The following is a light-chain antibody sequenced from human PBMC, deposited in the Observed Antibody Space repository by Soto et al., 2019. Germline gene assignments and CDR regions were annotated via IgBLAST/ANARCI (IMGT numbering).Light chain of an antibody. J-gene: IGKJ4*01. CDR2: DAS. V-gene: IGKV3D-20*01. Sequence: EIVLTQSPATLSLSPGERATLSCGASQSVSSSYLAWYQQKPGLEPRLLIYDASSRATGIPDRFSGSGSGTDFTLTISRLEPEDFAVYYCQQYGSSPPLTFGGGTKVEIK. CDR3: QQYGSSPPLT. CDR1: QSVSSSY.